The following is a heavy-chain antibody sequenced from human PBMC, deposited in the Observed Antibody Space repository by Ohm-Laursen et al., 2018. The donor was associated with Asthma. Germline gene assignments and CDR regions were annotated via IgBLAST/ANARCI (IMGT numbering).Heavy chain of an antibody. J-gene: IGHJ6*02. V-gene: IGHV3-48*01. Sequence: SLRLSCAASGFTFSSYAMHWVRQAPGKGLEWVSYISSSSSTIYYADSVKGRFTISRDNAKNSLYLQMNNLRAEDAAIYYCAGEWGGMDVWGQGTTVTVSS. CDR2: ISSSSSTI. D-gene: IGHD3-16*01. CDR3: AGEWGGMDV. CDR1: GFTFSSYA.